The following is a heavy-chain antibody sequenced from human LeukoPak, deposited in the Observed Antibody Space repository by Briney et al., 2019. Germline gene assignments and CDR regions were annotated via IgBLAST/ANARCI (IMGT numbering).Heavy chain of an antibody. D-gene: IGHD3-10*01. CDR2: IKQDGSEK. Sequence: PGGSMRLSCAASGFTVSSNYMSWVRQAPGKGLEWVANIKQDGSEKYYVDSVKGRFTISRDNSKNTLYLQMNSLRAEDTAVYYCAKEVVGPGDPGVDYWGQGTLVTVSS. J-gene: IGHJ4*02. CDR3: AKEVVGPGDPGVDY. V-gene: IGHV3-7*01. CDR1: GFTVSSNY.